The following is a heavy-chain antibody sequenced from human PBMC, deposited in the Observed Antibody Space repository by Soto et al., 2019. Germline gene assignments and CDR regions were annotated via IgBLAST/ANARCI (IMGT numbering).Heavy chain of an antibody. D-gene: IGHD6-6*01. CDR2: ISAYNGDT. CDR1: GYTFTSYG. Sequence: VQLVQSGAEVKKPGASVKVSCKASGYTFTSYGITWVRQAPGQGLEWMGWISAYNGDTNYAPRLQGRVTMTTDTSTSTGYMELKSLKSDDTAVYYCARDQEYSTSGLYWFDLWGQGTLVTVYS. V-gene: IGHV1-18*04. J-gene: IGHJ5*02. CDR3: ARDQEYSTSGLYWFDL.